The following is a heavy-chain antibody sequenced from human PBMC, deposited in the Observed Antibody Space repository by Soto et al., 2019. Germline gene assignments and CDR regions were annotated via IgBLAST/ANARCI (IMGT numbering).Heavy chain of an antibody. Sequence: QVQLVESGGGLVKPGGSLRLSCAASGFTFSDYYMSWIRQAPGKGLEWVSYISSSSSYTNYADSVKGRFTISRDNAKNSLYLQMNSLRAEDTAVYYCAIGPDVLLWFGESPLNYYFDYWGQGTLVTASS. CDR1: GFTFSDYY. V-gene: IGHV3-11*06. CDR3: AIGPDVLLWFGESPLNYYFDY. J-gene: IGHJ4*02. D-gene: IGHD3-10*01. CDR2: ISSSSSYT.